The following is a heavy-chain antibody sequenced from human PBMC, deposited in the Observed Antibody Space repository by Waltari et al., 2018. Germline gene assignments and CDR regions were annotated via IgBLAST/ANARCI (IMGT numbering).Heavy chain of an antibody. CDR2: ISAYNGNT. D-gene: IGHD2-15*01. Sequence: QVQLVQSGAEVKKPGASVKVSCKASGYTFTSYGISWVRQAPGQGLEWMGWISAYNGNTSYAQKLQGRVTMTTDTSTSTAYMELRSLRSDDTAVYYCARGAGRYCSGGSCYSGGDYWGQGTLVTVSS. CDR1: GYTFTSYG. CDR3: ARGAGRYCSGGSCYSGGDY. V-gene: IGHV1-18*01. J-gene: IGHJ4*02.